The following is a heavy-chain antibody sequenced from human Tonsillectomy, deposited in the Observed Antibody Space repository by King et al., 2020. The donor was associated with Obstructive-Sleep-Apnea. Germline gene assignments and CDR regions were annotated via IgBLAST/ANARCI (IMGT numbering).Heavy chain of an antibody. CDR3: ARHRGVEDYGGYGDYFDY. D-gene: IGHD5-12*01. CDR1: GGSITDYY. V-gene: IGHV4-59*08. J-gene: IGHJ4*02. Sequence: VQLQESGPGLVKPSETLSLTCTFSGGSITDYYWSWIRQPPGKGLEWIGYMYYSGNTNFNPSLKSRVTISADTSKIQFSLRLSSVTAADTAVYYCARHRGVEDYGGYGDYFDYWGQGTLVTVSS. CDR2: MYYSGNT.